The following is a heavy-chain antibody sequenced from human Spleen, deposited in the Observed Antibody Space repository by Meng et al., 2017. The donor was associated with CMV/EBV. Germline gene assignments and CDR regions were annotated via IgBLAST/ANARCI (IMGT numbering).Heavy chain of an antibody. V-gene: IGHV4-34*01. CDR1: GRSSGCSI. Sequence: GQPQVWGVGKVTASETLSLSRAVYGRSSGCSIWSLHLQPRRKGQGWSGDINEGGSTNYNPYLKSRVTISVDTSKNKSSLKLSSLRAEDTAVYYCARGWRTEEDGTLDYWGQGTLVTVSS. CDR2: INEGGST. CDR3: ARGWRTEEDGTLDY. J-gene: IGHJ4*02. D-gene: IGHD5-24*01.